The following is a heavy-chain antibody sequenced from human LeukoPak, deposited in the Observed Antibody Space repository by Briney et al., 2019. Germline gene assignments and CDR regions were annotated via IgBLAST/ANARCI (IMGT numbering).Heavy chain of an antibody. CDR2: INSDGSST. Sequence: PGGSLRLSCAASGFTFSSYWVHWVRQAPGKGLVWVSRINSDGSSTSYTDSVKGRFTISRDNAKNTLYLQMNSLRAEDTAVYYCARFVGSYYYGMDVWGQGTTVTVSS. J-gene: IGHJ6*02. CDR1: GFTFSSYW. CDR3: ARFVGSYYYGMDV. D-gene: IGHD5-12*01. V-gene: IGHV3-74*01.